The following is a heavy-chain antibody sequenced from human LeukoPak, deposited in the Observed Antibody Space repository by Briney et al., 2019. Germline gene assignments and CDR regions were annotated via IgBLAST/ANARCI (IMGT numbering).Heavy chain of an antibody. V-gene: IGHV3-33*01. CDR2: IWYDGSNK. CDR3: ARNYDILTGYHQLSLDY. CDR1: GFTFSSYG. D-gene: IGHD3-9*01. Sequence: QPGRSLRLSCAAPGFTFSSYGMHWVRQAPGKGLEWVAVIWYDGSNKYYADSVKGRFTISRDNSKNTLYLRMNSLRAEDTAVYYCARNYDILTGYHQLSLDYWGQGTLVTVSS. J-gene: IGHJ4*02.